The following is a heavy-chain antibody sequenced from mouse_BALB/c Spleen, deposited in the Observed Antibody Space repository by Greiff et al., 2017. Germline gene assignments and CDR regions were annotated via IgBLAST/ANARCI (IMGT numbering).Heavy chain of an antibody. Sequence: QVQLQQPGAELVKPGASVKLSCKASGYTFTSYWMHWVKQRPGQGLEWIGEIDPSDSYTNYNQKFKGKATLTVDKSSSTAYMQLSSLTSEDSAVYYCARSELRREGYWGQGTTLTVSS. J-gene: IGHJ2*01. CDR2: IDPSDSYT. CDR3: ARSELRREGY. CDR1: GYTFTSYW. D-gene: IGHD2-4*01. V-gene: IGHV1-69*02.